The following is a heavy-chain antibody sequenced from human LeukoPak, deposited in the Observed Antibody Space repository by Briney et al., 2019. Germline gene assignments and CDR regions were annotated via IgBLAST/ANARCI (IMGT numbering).Heavy chain of an antibody. CDR3: ARERSMEPNWFDP. Sequence: ASVKVSCKTSGYTFTHYYIHWVRQAPGQGLEWMGWINPNSGGTNYAQKFQGRVTITGDTSISTAYMYLSSLRSDDTAVYYCARERSMEPNWFDPWGQGTQVIVSS. V-gene: IGHV1-2*02. CDR1: GYTFTHYY. CDR2: INPNSGGT. D-gene: IGHD1-1*01. J-gene: IGHJ5*02.